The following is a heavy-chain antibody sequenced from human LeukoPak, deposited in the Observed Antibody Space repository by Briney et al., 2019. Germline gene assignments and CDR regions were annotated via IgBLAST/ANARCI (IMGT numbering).Heavy chain of an antibody. Sequence: GGSLRLSCAASGFTFSSYSMNWVRQAPGKGLEGVSYISSSSSSIYYADCVKGRFTISRDNAKNSLYLQMNSLRAEDTAVYYCARMYSDSSGYDHDALDIWGQGTMVTVSS. CDR3: ARMYSDSSGYDHDALDI. J-gene: IGHJ3*02. CDR2: ISSSSSSI. CDR1: GFTFSSYS. D-gene: IGHD3-22*01. V-gene: IGHV3-48*01.